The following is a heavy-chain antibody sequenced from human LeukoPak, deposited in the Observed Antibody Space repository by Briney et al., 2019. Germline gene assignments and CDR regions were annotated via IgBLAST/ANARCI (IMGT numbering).Heavy chain of an antibody. CDR2: IYYGGST. CDR1: GDSMTSSNHY. V-gene: IGHV4-39*01. CDR3: ARRSHCTGDSCYPV. Sequence: SETLSLTCTVSGDSMTSSNHYWVWIRQPPGKGLEWIGSIYYGGSTYYNPSLKSRVTISQDTSKNQCSLKVNTVTAADTAVYHCARRSHCTGDSCYPVWGQGTTVTVSS. J-gene: IGHJ6*02. D-gene: IGHD2-15*01.